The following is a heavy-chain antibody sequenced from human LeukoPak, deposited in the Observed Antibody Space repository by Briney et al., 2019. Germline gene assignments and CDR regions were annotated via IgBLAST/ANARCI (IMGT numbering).Heavy chain of an antibody. V-gene: IGHV3-21*01. D-gene: IGHD2-21*02. Sequence: GGALRVSCARSLFTFISYIMNGVRPAPPRGVEWVASINSSSCYMYYADSVQGGSTISRDSDKNSLYLHMNSLRAGDTAVYYCARMASCGGDCFHAFDIWGQGTMVTVSS. CDR3: ARMASCGGDCFHAFDI. J-gene: IGHJ3*02. CDR1: LFTFISYI. CDR2: INSSSCYM.